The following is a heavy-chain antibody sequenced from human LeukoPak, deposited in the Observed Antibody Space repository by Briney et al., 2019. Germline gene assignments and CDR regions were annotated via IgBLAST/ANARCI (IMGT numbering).Heavy chain of an antibody. CDR1: GGSISSNTYYY. Sequence: TSETLSLTCTVSGGSISSNTYYYWGWIRQPPGKGLEWIGSIYYSGNTYYNPSLKNRVTISLDTSKNQFSLKLSSVTAADTAVYYCARHHPYCGDDCSGGFDYWGQGALVTVSS. D-gene: IGHD2-21*02. CDR3: ARHHPYCGDDCSGGFDY. J-gene: IGHJ4*02. CDR2: IYYSGNT. V-gene: IGHV4-39*01.